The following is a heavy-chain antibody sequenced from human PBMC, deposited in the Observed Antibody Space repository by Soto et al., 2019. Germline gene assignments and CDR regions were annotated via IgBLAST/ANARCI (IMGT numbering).Heavy chain of an antibody. CDR2: IVASSGNT. Sequence: SVKVSCKASGFTLKSSAVQWVRQARGQRLEWIGWIVASSGNTHYAQRFQERVTITRDMSTSTAYLELSSLRSEDTAVYYCAADPFYYDSSNYYSFDHWGQGTQVTSPQ. D-gene: IGHD3-22*01. V-gene: IGHV1-58*01. J-gene: IGHJ4*02. CDR1: GFTLKSSA. CDR3: AADPFYYDSSNYYSFDH.